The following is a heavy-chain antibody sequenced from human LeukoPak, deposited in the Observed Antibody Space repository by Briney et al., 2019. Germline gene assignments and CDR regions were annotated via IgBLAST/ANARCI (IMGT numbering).Heavy chain of an antibody. D-gene: IGHD6-13*01. Sequence: GRALRLSCAASGFTFSSYAMHWVRQAPGRGLEWVAVISYDGSNKYYADSVKGRITISRDRSKNTLYLQMNSLRAEDTAVYYCARDYSSSWSRSAFDIWGQETMVTVSS. CDR3: ARDYSSSWSRSAFDI. J-gene: IGHJ3*02. CDR1: GFTFSSYA. V-gene: IGHV3-30*04. CDR2: ISYDGSNK.